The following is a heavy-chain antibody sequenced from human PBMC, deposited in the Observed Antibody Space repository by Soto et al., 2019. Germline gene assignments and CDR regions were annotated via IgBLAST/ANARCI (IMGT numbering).Heavy chain of an antibody. V-gene: IGHV4-34*01. J-gene: IGHJ6*02. CDR2: VHPSGST. Sequence: SETLSLSCAVISASLGDHYWAWIRQSPVKGLEWIGEVHPSGSTDYNPSLKSRLTLSLDTSKNHFSLKVASVTAEETAVYFCASGPPSGYRFGPRTFFYYGLGVCGPGTTVT. D-gene: IGHD5-18*01. CDR3: ASGPPSGYRFGPRTFFYYGLGV. CDR1: SASLGDHY.